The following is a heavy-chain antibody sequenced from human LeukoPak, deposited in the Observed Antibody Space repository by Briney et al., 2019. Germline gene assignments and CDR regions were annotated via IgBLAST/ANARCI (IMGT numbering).Heavy chain of an antibody. CDR2: ISYDGSNK. CDR3: ARGRGLASDY. Sequence: GRSLRLSCAASGFTFSSYAMHWVRQAPGKGLEWVAVISYDGSNKYYADSVKGRFTISRDNSKNTLYLQMNSLRAGDTAVYYCARGRGLASDYWGQGTLVTVSS. V-gene: IGHV3-30*04. J-gene: IGHJ4*02. CDR1: GFTFSSYA.